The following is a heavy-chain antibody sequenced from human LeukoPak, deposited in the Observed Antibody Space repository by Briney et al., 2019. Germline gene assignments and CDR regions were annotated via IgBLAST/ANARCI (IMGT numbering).Heavy chain of an antibody. D-gene: IGHD2-8*01. Sequence: SETLSLTCTVSGGSISSYYWSWIRQPAGKGLEWIGRIYTSGSTNHNPSLKSRVTMSLDTSKNQFSLKLSSVTAADTAVYYCARALPARNTNTLPYRYNWFDPGAREPWSPSPQ. V-gene: IGHV4-4*07. CDR1: GGSISSYY. CDR3: ARALPARNTNTLPYRYNWFDP. J-gene: IGHJ5*02. CDR2: IYTSGST.